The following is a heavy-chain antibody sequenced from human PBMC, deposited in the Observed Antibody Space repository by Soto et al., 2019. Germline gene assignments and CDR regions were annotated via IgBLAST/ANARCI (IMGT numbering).Heavy chain of an antibody. CDR1: GGTFSIYT. J-gene: IGHJ4*02. CDR3: ARDLGLYCSGGSCPFDY. Sequence: SVKVSCKASGGTFSIYTISWVRQAPGQGLEWMGRIIPILGIANYAQKFQGRVTITADKSTSTAYMELSSLRSEDTAVYYCARDLGLYCSGGSCPFDYWGQGTLVTVSS. CDR2: IIPILGIA. V-gene: IGHV1-69*04. D-gene: IGHD2-15*01.